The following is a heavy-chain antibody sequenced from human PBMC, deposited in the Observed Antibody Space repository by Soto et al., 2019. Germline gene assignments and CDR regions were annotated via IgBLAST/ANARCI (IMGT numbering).Heavy chain of an antibody. CDR3: ARDRVESGYPEYFQH. V-gene: IGHV3-33*01. J-gene: IGHJ1*01. Sequence: GGSLRLSCAASGFTFSTYGMHWVRQAPGKGLEWVAIIWYDGSNKYYADSVKGRFTISRDNSKNTLYLQMNSLRAEDTAVYYCARDRVESGYPEYFQHWGQGTLVTVSS. CDR2: IWYDGSNK. CDR1: GFTFSTYG. D-gene: IGHD3-22*01.